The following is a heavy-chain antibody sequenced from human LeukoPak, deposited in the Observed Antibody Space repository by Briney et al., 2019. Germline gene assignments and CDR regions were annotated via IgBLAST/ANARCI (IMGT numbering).Heavy chain of an antibody. J-gene: IGHJ3*02. V-gene: IGHV3-15*01. Sequence: PGGSLRLSCAASGFTFSNAWMSWVRQAPGKGLEWVGRIKSKTDGGTTDYAAPVKGRFTISRDDSKNTLYLQMNSLKTEDTAVYYCTTKPTGSLRPDAFDIWGQGTMVTVSS. CDR1: GFTFSNAW. CDR3: TTKPTGSLRPDAFDI. CDR2: IKSKTDGGTT.